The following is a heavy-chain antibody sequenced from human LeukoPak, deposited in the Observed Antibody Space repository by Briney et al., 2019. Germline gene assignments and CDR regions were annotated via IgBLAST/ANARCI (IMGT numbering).Heavy chain of an antibody. CDR1: GFSFSTYW. Sequence: GGSLRLSCAASGFSFSTYWMNWVRQAPGKGLEWVASIKQDGSEKYYVDSVKGRFTISRDNAKNSLYLQMNSLRAGDTAVYYCGRDPDSWGQGTLVTVSS. J-gene: IGHJ4*02. CDR2: IKQDGSEK. V-gene: IGHV3-7*05. CDR3: GRDPDS.